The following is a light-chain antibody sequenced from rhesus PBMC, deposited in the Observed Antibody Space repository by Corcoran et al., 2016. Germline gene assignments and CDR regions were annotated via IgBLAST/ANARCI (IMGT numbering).Light chain of an antibody. CDR3: KQSSDLWA. Sequence: ETVVTQSPATLSLSPGERATPSCRASQSAGSYLAWYQQKPGQAPRLLIYGASSRATGIPDRFSGSGSGTDFTLTISSLEPEYVGVYYCKQSSDLWAFGRGTKVEIE. CDR1: QSAGSY. J-gene: IGKJ1*01. CDR2: GAS. V-gene: IGKV3-24*04.